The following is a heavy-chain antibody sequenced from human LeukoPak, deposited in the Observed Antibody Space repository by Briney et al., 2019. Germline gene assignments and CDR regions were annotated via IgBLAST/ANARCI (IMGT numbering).Heavy chain of an antibody. CDR2: IIPIFGTA. CDR3: ARVSLANPYYDFWSGYYSGEFDY. Sequence: GASVKVSCKASGGTFSSYAISWVRQAPGQGLEWMGRIIPIFGTANYAQKFQGRVTITADKSTSTAYMELSSLRSEDTAVYYCARVSLANPYYDFWSGYYSGEFDYWGQGTLVTVSS. V-gene: IGHV1-69*06. D-gene: IGHD3-3*01. J-gene: IGHJ4*02. CDR1: GGTFSSYA.